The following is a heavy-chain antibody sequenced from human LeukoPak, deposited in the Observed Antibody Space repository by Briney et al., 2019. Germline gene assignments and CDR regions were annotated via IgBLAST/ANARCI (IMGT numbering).Heavy chain of an antibody. CDR1: GYPFTTYE. CDR2: VHPDTGYA. Sequence: ASVKVSCKYSGYPFTTYEINWVRQAAGQGLEWMGWVHPDTGYADYAQKFQGRVTMTSDTSISTAYMELSGLGSDDTAVYFCSRGPRNDPWGQGTLVTVSS. D-gene: IGHD1-14*01. J-gene: IGHJ5*02. CDR3: SRGPRNDP. V-gene: IGHV1-8*01.